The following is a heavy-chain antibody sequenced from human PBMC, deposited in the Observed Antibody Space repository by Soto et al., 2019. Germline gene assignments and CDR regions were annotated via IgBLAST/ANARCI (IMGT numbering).Heavy chain of an antibody. J-gene: IGHJ4*02. CDR2: ISWDDDK. CDR1: GFSVSTYAVG. Sequence: QITLKESGPTLVKPTQTLTLTCTFSGFSVSTYAVGVGWIRQPPGKALEWLAFISWDDDKRYSPSLKNRLTITKGTSENQVVLTMTNMDPVYTATYYCAHRREARFPDYFDYWGQGTLVTVSS. V-gene: IGHV2-5*02. CDR3: AHRREARFPDYFDY. D-gene: IGHD1-26*01.